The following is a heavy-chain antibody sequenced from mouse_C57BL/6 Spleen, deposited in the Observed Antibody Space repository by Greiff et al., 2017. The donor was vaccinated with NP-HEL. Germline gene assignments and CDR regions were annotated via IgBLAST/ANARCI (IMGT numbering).Heavy chain of an antibody. CDR1: GFTFSSYT. D-gene: IGHD4-1*01. Sequence: EVKLVESGGGLVKPGGSLKLSCAASGFTFSSYTMSWVRQTPEKRLEWVATISGGGGNTYYPDSVKGRFTISRDNAKNTLYLQMSSLRSEDTALYYCARRAGTYFDVWGTGTTVTVSS. J-gene: IGHJ1*03. CDR3: ARRAGTYFDV. CDR2: ISGGGGNT. V-gene: IGHV5-9*01.